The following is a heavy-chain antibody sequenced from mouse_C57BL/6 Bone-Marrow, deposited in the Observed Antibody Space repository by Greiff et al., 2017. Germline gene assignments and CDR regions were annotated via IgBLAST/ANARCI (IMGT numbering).Heavy chain of an antibody. CDR2: IDPSDSYT. Sequence: QVQLQQPGAELVRPGPSVKLSCKASGYTFTSYWMHWVKQRPGQGLEWIGVIDPSDSYTNYNQKFKGKATLTVDTSSSTAYMQLSSLTSEDSAVYYCAGGRYQYYFDYWGQGTTLTVSS. CDR3: AGGRYQYYFDY. CDR1: GYTFTSYW. V-gene: IGHV1-59*01. J-gene: IGHJ2*01. D-gene: IGHD1-1*01.